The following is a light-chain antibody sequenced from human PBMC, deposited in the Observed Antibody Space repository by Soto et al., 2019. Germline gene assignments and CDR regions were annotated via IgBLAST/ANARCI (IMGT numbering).Light chain of an antibody. CDR2: DTS. Sequence: EIVLTQAPATLSLSPGERATLSCRASQSVSSYLAWYQQKPGQAPRLLIYDTSNRATGIPARFSGSGSGTDFTLTISSLDPEDFTVYYCQKRSNLPITFGQGTRLEIK. V-gene: IGKV3-11*01. J-gene: IGKJ5*01. CDR1: QSVSSY. CDR3: QKRSNLPIT.